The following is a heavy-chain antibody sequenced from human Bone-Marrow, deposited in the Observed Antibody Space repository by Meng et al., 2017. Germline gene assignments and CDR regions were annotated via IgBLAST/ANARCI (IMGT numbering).Heavy chain of an antibody. CDR3: ARVAVAGGGTLDY. J-gene: IGHJ4*02. CDR2: ISAYNGNT. Sequence: ASVKVSCKASGYTFNSYGISWVRQAPRQGLEWMGWISAYNGNTNYAQKLQGRVTMTTETSTSTAYMELRILRSDDTAVYYCARVAVAGGGTLDYWGQGTLVTVSS. V-gene: IGHV1-18*01. D-gene: IGHD6-19*01. CDR1: GYTFNSYG.